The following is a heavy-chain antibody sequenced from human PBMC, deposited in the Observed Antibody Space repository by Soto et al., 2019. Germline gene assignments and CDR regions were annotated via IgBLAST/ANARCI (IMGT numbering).Heavy chain of an antibody. V-gene: IGHV4-31*03. CDR1: GGSISSDDYY. CDR2: IFYSAST. CDR3: ARAQAVAGTFCFDY. Sequence: SETLSLTCTVSGGSISSDDYYWSWIRQHPGKGLEWIGYIFYSASTYYNPSLKSRVSISVDTSRNHFSLKLNSVTAADTAVYYCARAQAVAGTFCFDYWGRGTLVAVSS. J-gene: IGHJ4*02. D-gene: IGHD6-19*01.